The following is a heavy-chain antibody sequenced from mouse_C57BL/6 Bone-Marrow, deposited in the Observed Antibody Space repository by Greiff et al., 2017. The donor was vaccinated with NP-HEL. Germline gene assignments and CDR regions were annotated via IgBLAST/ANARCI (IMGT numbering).Heavy chain of an antibody. V-gene: IGHV1-55*01. CDR1: GYTFTSYW. Sequence: VQLVESGAELVKPGASVKMSCKASGYTFTSYWITWVKQRPGQGLEWIGDIYPGSGSTNYNEKFKSKATLTVDTSSSTAYMQLSSLTSEDSAVYYCARGRAIYYGYDESAMDYWGQGTSVTVSS. J-gene: IGHJ4*01. CDR2: IYPGSGST. CDR3: ARGRAIYYGYDESAMDY. D-gene: IGHD2-2*01.